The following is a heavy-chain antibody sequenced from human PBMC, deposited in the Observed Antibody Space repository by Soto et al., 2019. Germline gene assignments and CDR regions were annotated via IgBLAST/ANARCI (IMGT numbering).Heavy chain of an antibody. V-gene: IGHV4-39*01. D-gene: IGHD4-17*01. CDR2: IYYSGST. Sequence: SETLSLTCTVSGGSISSGGYYWSWIRQHPGKGLEWIGSIYYSGSTYYNPSLKSRVTISVDTSKNQFSLKLSSVTAADTAVYYCATMGTPVTGLYYFDYWGQGTLVTVS. CDR1: GGSISSGGYY. J-gene: IGHJ4*02. CDR3: ATMGTPVTGLYYFDY.